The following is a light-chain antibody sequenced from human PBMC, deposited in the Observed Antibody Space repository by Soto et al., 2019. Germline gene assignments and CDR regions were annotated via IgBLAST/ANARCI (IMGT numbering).Light chain of an antibody. CDR2: GTS. J-gene: IGKJ1*01. CDR3: QQYGISPST. V-gene: IGKV3-20*01. Sequence: EIVLTQSPGTLSLSPGETATLSCRASQRVSSSYVAWYQQKPGQAPRLLLYGTSTRATGIPDRFSGSGSGTDFTLTISRLEPGDFAVYSCQQYGISPSTFGQGTKVEIK. CDR1: QRVSSSY.